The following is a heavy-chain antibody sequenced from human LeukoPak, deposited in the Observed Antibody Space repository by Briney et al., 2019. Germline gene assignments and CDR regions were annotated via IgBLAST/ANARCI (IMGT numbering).Heavy chain of an antibody. J-gene: IGHJ4*02. CDR3: ANDLYPRSSRFYGSGSSNFDY. V-gene: IGHV3-23*01. CDR2: ISGSGGST. Sequence: GGSLRLSCAASGFTFSSYAMSWVRQAPGKGLEWVSAISGSGGSTYYADSVKGRFTISRDSSKNTLYLQMNSLRAEDTAVYYCANDLYPRSSRFYGSGSSNFDYWGQGTLVTVSS. CDR1: GFTFSSYA. D-gene: IGHD3-10*01.